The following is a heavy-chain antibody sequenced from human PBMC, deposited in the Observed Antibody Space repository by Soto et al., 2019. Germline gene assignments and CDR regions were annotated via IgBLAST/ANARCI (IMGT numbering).Heavy chain of an antibody. J-gene: IGHJ4*02. V-gene: IGHV4-30-4*01. CDR1: GDSISSGDYY. CDR3: AREFKRYSSPPGRLEY. CDR2: IYYSGNT. Sequence: QVQLRESGPGLVKPSQTLSLTCTVSGDSISSGDYYWSWIRQPPGKGLEWIGCIYYSGNTYYNPSLKRRSSISVATSRNQFSLQWSSVTVADTAVYYCAREFKRYSSPPGRLEYWGLRTRVTVSS. D-gene: IGHD6-13*01.